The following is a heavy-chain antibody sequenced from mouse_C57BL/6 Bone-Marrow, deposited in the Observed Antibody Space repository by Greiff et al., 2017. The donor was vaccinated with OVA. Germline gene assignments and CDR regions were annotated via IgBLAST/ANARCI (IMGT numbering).Heavy chain of an antibody. J-gene: IGHJ3*01. CDR1: GYSFTDYN. D-gene: IGHD3-2*02. Sequence: EVQLQQSGPELVKPGASVKISCKASGYSFTDYNMNWVKQSNGKSLEWIGVINPNYGTTSYNQKFKGKATLTVDQSSSTAYMQLNSLTSEDSAVYYCAREAKTAQATAWLAYWGQGTLVTVSA. CDR3: AREAKTAQATAWLAY. V-gene: IGHV1-39*01. CDR2: INPNYGTT.